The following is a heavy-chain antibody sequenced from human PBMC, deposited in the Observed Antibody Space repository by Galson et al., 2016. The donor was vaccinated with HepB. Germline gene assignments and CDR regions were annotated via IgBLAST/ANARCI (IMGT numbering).Heavy chain of an antibody. CDR1: GFTLSDYY. J-gene: IGHJ2*01. V-gene: IGHV3-11*04. Sequence: SLRLSCAASGFTLSDYYMSWIRQAPGKGLEWVSYISSSGSTIYYADSVKGRFTISRDNAKKSLYLQMNSLRAEDTAVYYCARETLRYSDQGWYFDLWGRGTLVTVSS. CDR3: ARETLRYSDQGWYFDL. CDR2: ISSSGSTI. D-gene: IGHD3-9*01.